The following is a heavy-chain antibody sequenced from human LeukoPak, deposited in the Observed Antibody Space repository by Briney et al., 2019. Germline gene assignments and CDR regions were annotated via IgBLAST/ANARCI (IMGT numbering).Heavy chain of an antibody. Sequence: SGPALVKPTQTLTLTCTFSGFSLSTSGMCVSWIRQPPGKALEWLALIDWDDDKYYSTSLKTRLTISKDTSKNQVVLTMTNMDPVDTATYYCARLRGSSSWYREHYYYYGMDVWGEGTTVTVSS. CDR3: ARLRGSSSWYREHYYYYGMDV. J-gene: IGHJ6*04. CDR2: IDWDDDK. CDR1: GFSLSTSGMC. D-gene: IGHD6-13*01. V-gene: IGHV2-70*01.